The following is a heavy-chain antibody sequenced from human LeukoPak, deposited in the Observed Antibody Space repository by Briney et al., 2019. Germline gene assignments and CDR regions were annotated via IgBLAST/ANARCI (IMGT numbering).Heavy chain of an antibody. CDR1: GGSISSGGYS. CDR2: IYHSGST. Sequence: PSQTLSLTCAVSGGSISSGGYSWSWIRQPPGKGLEWIGYIYHSGSTYYNPSLKSRVTISVDRSKNQFSLKLSSVTAADTAVYYCVRSDGSGYYSTPFDYWGQGTLVTVSS. V-gene: IGHV4-30-2*01. D-gene: IGHD3-22*01. CDR3: VRSDGSGYYSTPFDY. J-gene: IGHJ4*02.